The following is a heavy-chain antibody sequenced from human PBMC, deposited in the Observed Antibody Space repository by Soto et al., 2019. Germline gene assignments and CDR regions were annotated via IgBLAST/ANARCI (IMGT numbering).Heavy chain of an antibody. CDR2: ISGSGGST. Sequence: EVQLLESGGGLVQPGGSLRLSCAASGFTFSSYAMSWVRQAPGKGLEWVSAISGSGGSTYYADSVKGRFTISRDNSKNTLYLQMNSLRADDTAVYYCAKGTVRYSSSWSHFDYWGQGTLVTVSA. CDR1: GFTFSSYA. J-gene: IGHJ4*02. D-gene: IGHD6-13*01. CDR3: AKGTVRYSSSWSHFDY. V-gene: IGHV3-23*01.